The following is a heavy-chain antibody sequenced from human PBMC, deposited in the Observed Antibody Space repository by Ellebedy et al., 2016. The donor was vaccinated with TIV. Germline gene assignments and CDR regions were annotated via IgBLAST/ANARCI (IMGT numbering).Heavy chain of an antibody. CDR3: ARGVTSYYFYYMDV. D-gene: IGHD4-23*01. Sequence: ASVKVSXXASGYTFTDFYMHWVRQAPGQGLEWMGWINPNSGGTNYAQKFQGWVTMTRDTSVSTAYMELSRLRSDDTAVYYCARGVTSYYFYYMDVWGKGTTVTVSS. V-gene: IGHV1-2*04. J-gene: IGHJ6*03. CDR2: INPNSGGT. CDR1: GYTFTDFY.